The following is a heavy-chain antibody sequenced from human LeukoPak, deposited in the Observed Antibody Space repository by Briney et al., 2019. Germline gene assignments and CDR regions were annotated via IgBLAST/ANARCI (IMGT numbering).Heavy chain of an antibody. CDR3: ARAGTTRGFDY. D-gene: IGHD1-7*01. CDR1: GFTFNSYG. Sequence: GRSQRLSCAASGFTFNSYGIHWVRQAPGKGLEWVAFIWYDGSNKYYADSVKGRFTISRDNSKNTLYLQMNSLRAEDTAVYYCARAGTTRGFDYWGQGTLVTVSS. J-gene: IGHJ4*02. V-gene: IGHV3-33*01. CDR2: IWYDGSNK.